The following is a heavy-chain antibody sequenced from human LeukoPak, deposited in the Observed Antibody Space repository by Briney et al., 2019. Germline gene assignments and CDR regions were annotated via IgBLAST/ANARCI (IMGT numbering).Heavy chain of an antibody. CDR3: ARVRYCSSTSCQLGRAFDI. CDR2: INPNSGGT. Sequence: ASVNVSCKASGYTFTGYYMHWLRQAPAQGLDWMGWINPNSGGTNYAQKFQGRVTMTRDTSISTAYMELSRLRSDDMAVYYCARVRYCSSTSCQLGRAFDIWGQGTMVTVSS. V-gene: IGHV1-2*02. D-gene: IGHD2-2*01. CDR1: GYTFTGYY. J-gene: IGHJ3*02.